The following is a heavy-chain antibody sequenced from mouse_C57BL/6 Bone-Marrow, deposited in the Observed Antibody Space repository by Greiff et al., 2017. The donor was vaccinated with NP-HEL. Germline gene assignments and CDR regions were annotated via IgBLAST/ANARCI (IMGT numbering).Heavy chain of an antibody. J-gene: IGHJ2*01. D-gene: IGHD1-1*01. CDR2: ISSGSSTI. CDR1: GFTFSDYG. CDR3: ASGYYYGSSLYFGC. Sequence: EVQGVESGGGLVKPGGSLKLSCAASGFTFSDYGMHWVRQAPEKGLEWVAYISSGSSTIYYADTVKGRFTISRDNAKNTLFLQMTSLRSEDTAMYYCASGYYYGSSLYFGCWGQGTTLTVSS. V-gene: IGHV5-17*01.